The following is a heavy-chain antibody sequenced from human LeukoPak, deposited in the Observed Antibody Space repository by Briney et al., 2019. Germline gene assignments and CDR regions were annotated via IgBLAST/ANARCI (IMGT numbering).Heavy chain of an antibody. J-gene: IGHJ4*02. Sequence: GGSLRLSCAASGFTFSDYYMSWIRQAPGKGLEWVSYISSSGSTIYYADSVKGRFTISRDNAKNSLYLQMNSLRAEDTAVYYCAREEQLVPEYYFDYWGQGTLVTVSS. CDR2: ISSSGSTI. CDR1: GFTFSDYY. V-gene: IGHV3-11*04. D-gene: IGHD6-6*01. CDR3: AREEQLVPEYYFDY.